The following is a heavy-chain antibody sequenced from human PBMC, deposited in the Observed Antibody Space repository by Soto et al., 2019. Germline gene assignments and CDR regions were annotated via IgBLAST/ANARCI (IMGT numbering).Heavy chain of an antibody. V-gene: IGHV1-69*13. CDR2: IIPIFVTS. CDR3: ARSLDYHDYTGYSTVGVYFDY. J-gene: IGHJ4*02. CDR1: GGSFSSSG. D-gene: IGHD3-22*01. Sequence: SVKVSCKASGGSFSSSGISWVRHAPGQGLEWVGGIIPIFVTSHYAQKFQGRVTITADESTNTAYMELSSLTSEDTAVYYCARSLDYHDYTGYSTVGVYFDYWGLGTLVTVSS.